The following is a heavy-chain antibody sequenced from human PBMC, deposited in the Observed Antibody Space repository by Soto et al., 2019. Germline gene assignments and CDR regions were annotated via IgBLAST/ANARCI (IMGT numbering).Heavy chain of an antibody. CDR1: GGSISSYY. J-gene: IGHJ4*02. CDR3: AREGVLRSSGTHFAF. V-gene: IGHV4-59*01. CDR2: IYYSGST. D-gene: IGHD3-22*01. Sequence: SETLSLTCTVSGGSISSYYWSWIRQPPGKGLEWIGYIYYSGSTNYNPSLKSRVTISVDTSKNQFSLRLSSVTAADTAVYFRAREGVLRSSGTHFAFWGQGTLVTVYS.